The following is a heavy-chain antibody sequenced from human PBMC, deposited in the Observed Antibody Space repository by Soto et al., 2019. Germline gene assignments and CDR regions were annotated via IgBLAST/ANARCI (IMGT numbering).Heavy chain of an antibody. D-gene: IGHD2-2*01. CDR1: GFTFSSYA. CDR2: ISYDGSNK. CDR3: ARGLVPAARRTRTDYYGMDV. Sequence: LRLSCAASGFTFSSYAMHWVRQAPGKWLEWVAVISYDGSNKYYADSVKGRFTISRDNSKNTLYLQMNSLRAEDTAVYYCARGLVPAARRTRTDYYGMDVWGQGTTVTAS. V-gene: IGHV3-30-3*01. J-gene: IGHJ6*02.